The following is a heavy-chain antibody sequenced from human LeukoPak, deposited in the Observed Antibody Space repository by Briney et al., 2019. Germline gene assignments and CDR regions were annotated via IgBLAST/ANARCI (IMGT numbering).Heavy chain of an antibody. J-gene: IGHJ4*02. Sequence: SETLSLTCTVSGGSISSGSYYWSWIRQPAGKGLEWIGRISTSGSTNYNPSLKSRVTISVDTSKNQFSLKLSSVTAADTAVYYCARGPALHIVVVPAPYFDYWGQGTLVTVSS. CDR2: ISTSGST. D-gene: IGHD2-2*01. CDR3: ARGPALHIVVVPAPYFDY. CDR1: GGSISSGSYY. V-gene: IGHV4-61*02.